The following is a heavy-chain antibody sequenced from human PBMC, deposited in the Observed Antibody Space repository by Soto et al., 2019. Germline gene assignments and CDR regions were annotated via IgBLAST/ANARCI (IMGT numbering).Heavy chain of an antibody. V-gene: IGHV4-34*01. CDR1: GGSFSDYY. J-gene: IGHJ4*02. CDR2: INHSGST. Sequence: QVQLQQWGAGLLKPSETLSLTCAVYGGSFSDYYWSWIRQPPGKGLEWIGEINHSGSTNYNPSLKSRVTISIDTSKNQFSLTLISVTAADTAVYYCARGPILTGYYRSYFFDYWGLGTLVTVSS. D-gene: IGHD3-9*01. CDR3: ARGPILTGYYRSYFFDY.